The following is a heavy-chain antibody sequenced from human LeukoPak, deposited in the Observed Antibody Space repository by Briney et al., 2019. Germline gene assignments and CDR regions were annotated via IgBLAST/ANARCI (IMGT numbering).Heavy chain of an antibody. Sequence: SVKVSCKASGGTFSSYAISWVRQAPGQGLEWMGGIIPIFGTANYAQKFQGRVTITADESTSTAYMELSSLRSEDTAVYYCARVPHDYGDYVWAGYWGQGTLVTVSS. J-gene: IGHJ4*02. CDR3: ARVPHDYGDYVWAGY. D-gene: IGHD4-17*01. CDR1: GGTFSSYA. V-gene: IGHV1-69*01. CDR2: IIPIFGTA.